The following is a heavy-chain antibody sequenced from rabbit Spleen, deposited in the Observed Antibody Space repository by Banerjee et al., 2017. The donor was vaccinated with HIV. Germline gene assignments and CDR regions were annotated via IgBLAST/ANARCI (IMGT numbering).Heavy chain of an antibody. CDR3: ARDTGSSFSTYGMDL. J-gene: IGHJ6*01. Sequence: QTLEESGGDLVKPGASLTLTCTASGFDLSNYYYIYWVRQAPGKGLEWIGCIYTGSSGFTYFASWAKGRFTISKTSSTTVTLQMTSLTAADTATYFCARDTGSSFSTYGMDLWGPGTLVTVS. D-gene: IGHD8-1*01. CDR2: IYTGSSGFT. CDR1: GFDLSNYYY. V-gene: IGHV1S40*01.